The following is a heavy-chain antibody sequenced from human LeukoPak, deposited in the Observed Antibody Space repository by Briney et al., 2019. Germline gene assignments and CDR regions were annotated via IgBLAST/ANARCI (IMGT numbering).Heavy chain of an antibody. CDR3: ARVGKVGEHSRYYFDY. J-gene: IGHJ4*02. CDR2: IWSDGSNK. CDR1: GFTFSGYG. D-gene: IGHD7-27*01. Sequence: GGSLRLSCAASGFTFSGYGMHWVRQAPGKGLEWVTVIWSDGSNKYYADSVKGRFTISRDNSKNTLYLQMNSLRAEDTAVYYCARVGKVGEHSRYYFDYWGQGTLVTVSS. V-gene: IGHV3-33*01.